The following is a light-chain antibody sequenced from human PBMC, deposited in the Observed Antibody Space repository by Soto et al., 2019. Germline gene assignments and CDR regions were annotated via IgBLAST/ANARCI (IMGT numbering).Light chain of an antibody. CDR1: SSDIGAYNY. V-gene: IGLV2-14*03. Sequence: QSALTQPASVSGSPGQSITISCTGTSSDIGAYNYVSWYQQHPGKAPKLMIYDVNIRPSGVSNRFSGSKSGNTASLTISGLQVEDEADYYCTSRTTSTTMIFGGGTMVTDL. CDR2: DVN. CDR3: TSRTTSTTMI. J-gene: IGLJ2*01.